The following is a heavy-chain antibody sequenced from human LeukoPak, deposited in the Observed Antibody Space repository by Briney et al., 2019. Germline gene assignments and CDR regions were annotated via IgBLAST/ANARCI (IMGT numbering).Heavy chain of an antibody. CDR1: GFNFNYYA. Sequence: GGSLSLSCAASGFNFNYYAMSWVRQAPGKGLEWVSGISDNEGTTYYTDSVKGRFTIFRDNTKNTVYLQMNNLRADDTAVYFCARHDSFIPFWSQGTLVTVSS. J-gene: IGHJ4*02. CDR2: ISDNEGTT. D-gene: IGHD3-16*02. V-gene: IGHV3-23*01. CDR3: ARHDSFIPF.